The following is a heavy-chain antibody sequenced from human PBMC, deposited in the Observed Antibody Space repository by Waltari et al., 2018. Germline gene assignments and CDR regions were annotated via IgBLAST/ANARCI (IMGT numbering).Heavy chain of an antibody. J-gene: IGHJ5*02. CDR1: GFTFSSHW. Sequence: EVQLVESGGGLVQPGGSLRLSCAAYGFTFSSHWMSWVLQAPGKGLEWVANIKQDGSEKYYVDSVKGRFTISRDNAKNSLYLQMNSLRAEDTAVYYCARVYSEESDWFDPWGQGTLVTVSS. CDR2: IKQDGSEK. CDR3: ARVYSEESDWFDP. D-gene: IGHD2-15*01. V-gene: IGHV3-7*01.